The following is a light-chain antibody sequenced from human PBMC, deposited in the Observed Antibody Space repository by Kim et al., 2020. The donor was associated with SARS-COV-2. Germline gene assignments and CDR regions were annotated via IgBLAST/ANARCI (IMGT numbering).Light chain of an antibody. J-gene: IGLJ1*01. Sequence: ALGTGVRITGQGDSLRRYYASWYQQKPGQAPVFVIYGKNNRPSGIPDRFSGSSSGDTASLTITGAQAEDEADYYCNSRDSSGNSYVFGTGTKVTVL. V-gene: IGLV3-19*01. CDR2: GKN. CDR3: NSRDSSGNSYV. CDR1: SLRRYY.